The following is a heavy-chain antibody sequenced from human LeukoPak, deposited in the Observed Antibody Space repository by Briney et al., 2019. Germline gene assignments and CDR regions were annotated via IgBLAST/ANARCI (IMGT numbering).Heavy chain of an antibody. Sequence: KAGGSLRLSCAASGFTFSSYSMNWVRQAPGKGLEWVSSISSSGSYIYYADSVEGRFTISRDNAKNSLYLQMNSLRAEDTAVYYCASSPSRQFYCWGQGTLVTVSS. J-gene: IGHJ4*02. CDR2: ISSSGSYI. CDR3: ASSPSRQFYC. CDR1: GFTFSSYS. V-gene: IGHV3-21*01. D-gene: IGHD5-24*01.